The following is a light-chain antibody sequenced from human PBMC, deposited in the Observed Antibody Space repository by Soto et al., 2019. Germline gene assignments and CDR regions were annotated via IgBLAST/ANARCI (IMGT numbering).Light chain of an antibody. Sequence: IVLTQSPATLSLSPGEGATLSCRASQSIFSPYLAWYQQIPGQAPRLLIYRTSTRATGVPDRFSGSGSGTDFTLTIRRLEPGDFAVYYCQHFGNSQYPFGQGTKLEIK. CDR1: QSIFSPY. CDR3: QHFGNSQYP. CDR2: RTS. V-gene: IGKV3-20*01. J-gene: IGKJ2*01.